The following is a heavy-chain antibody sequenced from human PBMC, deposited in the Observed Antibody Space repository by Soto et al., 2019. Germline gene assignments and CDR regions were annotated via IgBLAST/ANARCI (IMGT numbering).Heavy chain of an antibody. J-gene: IGHJ6*02. CDR3: AKGRNGVDV. Sequence: GSLRLSCAASGFTFSSYAMTWVRQAPGKGLEWVSAISENGDATHYADSVKGRFIIPRDNSQNTLYLHMNSLRAEDTAVFYCAKGRNGVDVWGQGTTVTVSS. V-gene: IGHV3-23*01. CDR1: GFTFSSYA. CDR2: ISENGDAT.